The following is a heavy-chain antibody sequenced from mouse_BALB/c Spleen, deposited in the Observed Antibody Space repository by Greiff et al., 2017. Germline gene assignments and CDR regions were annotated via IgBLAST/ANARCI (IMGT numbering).Heavy chain of an antibody. Sequence: QVQLKESGPELVKPGASVRISCKASGYTFTSYYIHWVKQRPGQGLEWIGWIYPGNVNTKYNEKFKGKATLTADKSSSTAYMQLSSLTSEDSAVYFCARGSLYGNEKDAMDYWGQGTSVTVSS. D-gene: IGHD2-1*01. CDR2: IYPGNVNT. J-gene: IGHJ4*01. CDR1: GYTFTSYY. CDR3: ARGSLYGNEKDAMDY. V-gene: IGHV1S56*01.